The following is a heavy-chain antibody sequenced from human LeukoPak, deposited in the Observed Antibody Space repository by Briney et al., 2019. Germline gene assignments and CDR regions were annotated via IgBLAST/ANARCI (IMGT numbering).Heavy chain of an antibody. Sequence: GGSLRLSCAASGFTFSSYPMNWVRQAPGKGLEWVSSISTSNSYIYYADSVKGRFTISRDNAKNSLYLQMNSLRAEDTAVYYCARQRGDILTGYYMPRGFDYWGQGTLVTVSS. CDR1: GFTFSSYP. D-gene: IGHD3-9*01. V-gene: IGHV3-21*01. CDR2: ISTSNSYI. J-gene: IGHJ4*02. CDR3: ARQRGDILTGYYMPRGFDY.